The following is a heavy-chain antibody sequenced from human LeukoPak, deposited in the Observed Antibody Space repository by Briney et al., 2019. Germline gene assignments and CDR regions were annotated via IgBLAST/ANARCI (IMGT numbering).Heavy chain of an antibody. D-gene: IGHD3-9*01. CDR2: ISWNSDRI. CDR3: AEDPSGYFDQSGIDV. V-gene: IGHV3-9*01. CDR1: GFSFDDYA. Sequence: GGSLRLSCAASGFSFDDYAMHWVRQAPGKGLEWVSSISWNSDRIGYADSVKGRFTISRDNAKNSLYLEMNNLRAEDTALYYCAEDPSGYFDQSGIDVWGQGITVTVSS. J-gene: IGHJ6*02.